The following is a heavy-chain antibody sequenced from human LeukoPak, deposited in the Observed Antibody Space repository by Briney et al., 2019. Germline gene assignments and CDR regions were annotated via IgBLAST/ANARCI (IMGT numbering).Heavy chain of an antibody. J-gene: IGHJ4*02. D-gene: IGHD4-23*01. CDR1: GFTFSNAW. Sequence: AGGSLRLSCAASGFTFSNAWMSWVRQAPGKGLEWVGRIKSKTDGGTTDYAAPVKGRFTISRDDSKNTLYLQMNSLKTEDTAVYYCTTDPPRTVVTPTRFDYWGQGTLVTVSS. CDR2: IKSKTDGGTT. CDR3: TTDPPRTVVTPTRFDY. V-gene: IGHV3-15*01.